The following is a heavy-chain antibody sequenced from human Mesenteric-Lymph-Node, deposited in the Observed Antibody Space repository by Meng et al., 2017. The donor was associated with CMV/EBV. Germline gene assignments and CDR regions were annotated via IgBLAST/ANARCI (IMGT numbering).Heavy chain of an antibody. D-gene: IGHD3-3*01. CDR2: IYYSGRT. CDR1: SISRSGHY. V-gene: IGHV4-39*01. J-gene: IGHJ4*02. CDR3: ASEYYDFWSGYLAYFDY. Sequence: SISRSGHYWGWIRRPPGNGLEWLASIYYSGRTYYTPSLKSRVTISVDTSKNQFSLKLSSVTAADTAVYYCASEYYDFWSGYLAYFDYWGQGTLVTVSS.